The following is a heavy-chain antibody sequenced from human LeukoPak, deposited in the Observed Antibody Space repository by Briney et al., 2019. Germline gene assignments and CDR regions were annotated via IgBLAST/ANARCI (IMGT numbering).Heavy chain of an antibody. CDR2: ISGSGAGT. V-gene: IGHV3-23*01. D-gene: IGHD3-9*01. CDR1: GFTFSSYW. CDR3: AKETLGRHFDFDY. Sequence: PGGSLRLSCAASGFTFSSYWMSWVRQAPGKGLEWVSAISGSGAGTYYVDSVKGRFTISRDNSKNTLYLQMNSLRAEDTALYYCAKETLGRHFDFDYWGQGTLVTVSS. J-gene: IGHJ4*02.